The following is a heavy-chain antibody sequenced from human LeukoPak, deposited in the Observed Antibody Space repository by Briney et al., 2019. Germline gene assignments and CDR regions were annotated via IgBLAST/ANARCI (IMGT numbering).Heavy chain of an antibody. V-gene: IGHV3-49*03. J-gene: IGHJ4*02. D-gene: IGHD6-19*01. CDR1: GFTFGDYA. CDR3: TKVQAVAGTSDY. CDR2: IRNKAYGGTT. Sequence: GGSLRLSCAASGFTFGDYAMSWFRQAPGKGLEWVGFIRNKAYGGTTEYAASVKGRFTISRDESKSIAYLQMNSLKTEDTAVYYCTKVQAVAGTSDYWGQGTLVTVSS.